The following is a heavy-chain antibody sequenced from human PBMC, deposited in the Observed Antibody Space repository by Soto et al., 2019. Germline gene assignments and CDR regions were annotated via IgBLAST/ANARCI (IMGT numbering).Heavy chain of an antibody. V-gene: IGHV1-18*01. CDR2: ISAYNGNT. CDR1: VNTFTNLG. CDR3: ARAVRYDSSGYYYPDFDY. J-gene: IGHJ4*01. D-gene: IGHD3-22*01. Sequence: ASGKVFCKAFVNTFTNLGTRWVRQAPGQGLEWMGWISAYNGNTNYAQKLQGRVTMTTDTSTSTAYMELRSLRSDDTAVYYCARAVRYDSSGYYYPDFDYWG.